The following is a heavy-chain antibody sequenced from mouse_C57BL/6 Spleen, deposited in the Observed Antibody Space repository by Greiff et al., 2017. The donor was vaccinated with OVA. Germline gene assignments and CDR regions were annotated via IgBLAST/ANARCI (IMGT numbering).Heavy chain of an antibody. J-gene: IGHJ4*01. V-gene: IGHV5-4*01. CDR1: GFTFSSYA. Sequence: EVQRVESGGGLVKPGGSLKLSCAASGFTFSSYAMSWVRQTPEKRLEWVATISDGGSYTYYPDNVQGRFTISRDNAKNNLYLQMSHLKSEDTAMYYCAKVLYYGSSLFYAMDYWGQGTSVTVSS. D-gene: IGHD1-1*01. CDR2: ISDGGSYT. CDR3: AKVLYYGSSLFYAMDY.